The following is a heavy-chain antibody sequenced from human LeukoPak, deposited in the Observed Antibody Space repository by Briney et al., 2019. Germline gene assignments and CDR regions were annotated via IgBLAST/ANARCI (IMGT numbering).Heavy chain of an antibody. CDR2: INPNSGGT. V-gene: IGHV1-2*02. J-gene: IGHJ4*02. CDR1: GYTFTGYY. CDR3: ARGVVVVPAAHHYEY. D-gene: IGHD2-2*01. Sequence: ASVKVSCKASGYTFTGYYMHWVRQAPGQGLEWMGWINPNSGGTNYAQKFQSRVTMTRDTSISTAYMGLRRLRSDDTAVYYCARGVVVVPAAHHYEYWGQGTLVTVSS.